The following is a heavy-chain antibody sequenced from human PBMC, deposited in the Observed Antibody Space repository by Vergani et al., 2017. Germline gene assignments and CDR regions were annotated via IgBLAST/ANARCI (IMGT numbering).Heavy chain of an antibody. CDR3: VKDTGIQLWQHFES. V-gene: IGHV3-9*01. D-gene: IGHD3-16*01. Sequence: EVDLVESGGGLAQPGGSLRLSCEASGITFWKFGMHWVRHGAGKGLEWVSGICWNSGAVDYAASVRGRFTISRDNAKNSLYLQMNNLRPEDTAFYYCVKDTGIQLWQHFESWGQGSLVTVSS. CDR2: ICWNSGAV. J-gene: IGHJ4*02. CDR1: GITFWKFG.